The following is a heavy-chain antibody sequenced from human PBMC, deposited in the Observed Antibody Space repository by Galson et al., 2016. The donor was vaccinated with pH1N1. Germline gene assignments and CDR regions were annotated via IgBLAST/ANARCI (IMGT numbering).Heavy chain of an antibody. V-gene: IGHV3-11*01. CDR2: IGSSGNV. CDR3: AREWGMGAAGPLDS. D-gene: IGHD6-13*01. J-gene: IGHJ4*02. Sequence: SLRLSCAASGLTLSDYYMNWIRETPERGLEWLSSIGSSGNVAYADSVKGRFTISRDNAQNSLLLQMDSLRVDDTALYYCAREWGMGAAGPLDSWGQGALVIVSS. CDR1: GLTLSDYY.